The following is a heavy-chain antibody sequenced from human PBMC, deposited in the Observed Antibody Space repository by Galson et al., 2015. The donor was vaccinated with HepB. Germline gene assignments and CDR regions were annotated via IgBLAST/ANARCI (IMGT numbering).Heavy chain of an antibody. J-gene: IGHJ6*02. CDR2: IYSGGST. Sequence: SLRLPCAASGFSVSDKYMSWVRQAPGKGLEWVSIIYSGGSTYYADSVRGRFTISRDISKNTVYLQMISLRAEDTAVYYCARDLAAAHYGMDVWGQGTTVTVSS. CDR3: ARDLAAAHYGMDV. V-gene: IGHV3-53*01. D-gene: IGHD6-25*01. CDR1: GFSVSDKY.